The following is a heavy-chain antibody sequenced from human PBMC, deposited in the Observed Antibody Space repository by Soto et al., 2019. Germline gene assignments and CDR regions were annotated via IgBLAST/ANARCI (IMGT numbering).Heavy chain of an antibody. Sequence: GGSLRLSCAASGFTFSSYGMHWVRQAPGKGLEWVAVIWYDGSNKYYADSVKGRFTISRDNSKNTLYLQMNSLRAEDTAVYYCARACSGGSCYYYYGMDVWGQGTTVTVSS. CDR3: ARACSGGSCYYYYGMDV. D-gene: IGHD2-15*01. J-gene: IGHJ6*02. V-gene: IGHV3-33*01. CDR2: IWYDGSNK. CDR1: GFTFSSYG.